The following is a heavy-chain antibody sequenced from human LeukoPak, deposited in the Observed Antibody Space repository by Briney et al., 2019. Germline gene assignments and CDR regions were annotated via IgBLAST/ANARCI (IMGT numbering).Heavy chain of an antibody. CDR1: GGSISSSSYY. J-gene: IGHJ4*02. CDR3: ASGVDDYSNPPMDY. Sequence: SETLSLTCTVSGGSISSSSYYWGWIRQPPGKGLEWIGSIYYSGSTYYNPSLKSRVTISVDTSKNQFSLKLSSVTAADTAVYYCASGVDDYSNPPMDYWGQGILVTVSS. D-gene: IGHD4-11*01. CDR2: IYYSGST. V-gene: IGHV4-39*01.